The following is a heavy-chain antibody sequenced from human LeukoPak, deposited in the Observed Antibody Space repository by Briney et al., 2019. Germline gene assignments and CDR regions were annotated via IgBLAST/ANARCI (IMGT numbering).Heavy chain of an antibody. J-gene: IGHJ4*02. CDR2: ISGSGDST. D-gene: IGHD1-26*01. CDR1: GFTFSNYA. V-gene: IGHV3-23*01. Sequence: PGGSLRLSCAASGFTFSNYAMSWVRQAPGKGLEWVSAISGSGDSTYYAESVKGRFTISRDNSKNTLYLQMNSLRAEDTAVYFCAKTMGAIDHDCWGQGTLVTVSS. CDR3: AKTMGAIDHDC.